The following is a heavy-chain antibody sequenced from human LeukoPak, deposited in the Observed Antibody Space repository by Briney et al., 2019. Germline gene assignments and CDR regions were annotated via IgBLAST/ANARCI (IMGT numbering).Heavy chain of an antibody. CDR3: AKDQNLVVPAGCFDY. CDR1: GFTFSRYD. J-gene: IGHJ4*02. D-gene: IGHD2-2*01. V-gene: IGHV3-23*05. Sequence: RGSLRLSCAASGFTFSRYDLSWVRQAPGKGLECVSTIVRTITTTYYADSVKGRFTISRDNSKNTLYLQMNSLRAEDTAVYYCAKDQNLVVPAGCFDYWGQGTLVTVSS. CDR2: IVRTITTT.